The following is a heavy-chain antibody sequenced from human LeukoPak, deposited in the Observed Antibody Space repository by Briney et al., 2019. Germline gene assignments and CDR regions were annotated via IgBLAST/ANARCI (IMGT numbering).Heavy chain of an antibody. CDR2: INPNSGGT. CDR3: ASSKQQLGAFDI. D-gene: IGHD6-13*01. V-gene: IGHV1-2*02. J-gene: IGHJ3*02. CDR1: GYTFTGYY. Sequence: ASVKVSCKASGYTFTGYYMHWVRQAPGQGLEWMGWINPNSGGTNYAQEFQGRVTMTRDTSISTAYMELSRLRSDDTAVYYCASSKQQLGAFDIWGQGTMVTVSS.